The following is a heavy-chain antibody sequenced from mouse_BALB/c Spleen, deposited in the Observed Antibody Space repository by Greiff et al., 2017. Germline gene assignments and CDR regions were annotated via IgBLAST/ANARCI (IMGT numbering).Heavy chain of an antibody. CDR2: IWGDGST. J-gene: IGHJ4*01. CDR3: ARDLLGAMDY. D-gene: IGHD2-1*01. CDR1: GFSFTRFG. Sequence: VMLVESGPGLVAPSQSLSLTCTVSGFSFTRFGVNWVRQPPGKGLVWLGMIWGDGSTDYNSALKSRLSISKDNSKSQVFLKMNSLQTDDTARYYCARDLLGAMDYWGQGTSVTVSS. V-gene: IGHV2-6-7*01.